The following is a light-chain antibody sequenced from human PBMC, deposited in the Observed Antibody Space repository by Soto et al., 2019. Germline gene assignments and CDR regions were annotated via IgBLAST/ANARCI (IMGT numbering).Light chain of an antibody. CDR2: DVS. J-gene: IGLJ1*01. CDR3: CSYAGSYTYV. Sequence: QSALTQPRSVSGSPGQSVTISCTGTSSDVGGYNYVSWYQQHPGKAPKLMIYDVSKRPSGVPDRFSGSKSGNTAPLTISGLQADDEADYYCCSYAGSYTYVFGTGTKV. CDR1: SSDVGGYNY. V-gene: IGLV2-11*01.